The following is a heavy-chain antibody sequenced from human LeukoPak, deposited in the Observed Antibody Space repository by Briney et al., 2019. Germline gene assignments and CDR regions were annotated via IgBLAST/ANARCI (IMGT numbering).Heavy chain of an antibody. V-gene: IGHV3-30*18. CDR3: AKVYFDILTGYYRGPNFDY. Sequence: GGSLRLFCSASGFTFKNYGMHWVRQAPGKGLEWVAVISYDGSIKYYADSVKGRFTISRDNSKNTLYLQMDTLRAEDSAVYYCAKVYFDILTGYYRGPNFDYWGQGTLVTVSS. D-gene: IGHD3-9*01. CDR1: GFTFKNYG. J-gene: IGHJ4*02. CDR2: ISYDGSIK.